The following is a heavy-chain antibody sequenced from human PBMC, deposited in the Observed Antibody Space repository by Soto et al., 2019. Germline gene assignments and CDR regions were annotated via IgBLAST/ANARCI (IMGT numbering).Heavy chain of an antibody. CDR1: GGSISSSSYY. CDR2: LSSSGST. D-gene: IGHD3-10*01. CDR3: ARQGTVRGDTQRCYFDY. Sequence: QLQLQESGPGLVKPSETLSLTCTVSGGSISSSSYYWGWIRQPPGKGLEGIGSLSSSGSTYYNPTLQSRVTRSTHTSKNEFSLTLTSVSAADTAVYYCARQGTVRGDTQRCYFDYWGQGTLVTVSS. J-gene: IGHJ4*02. V-gene: IGHV4-39*01.